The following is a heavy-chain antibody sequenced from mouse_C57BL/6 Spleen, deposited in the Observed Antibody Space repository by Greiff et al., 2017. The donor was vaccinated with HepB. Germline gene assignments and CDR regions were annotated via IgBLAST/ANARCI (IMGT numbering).Heavy chain of an antibody. D-gene: IGHD2-3*01. CDR1: GYSITSGYD. Sequence: DVKLQESGPGMVKPSQSLSLTCTVPGYSITSGYDWHWIRHFPGNKLEWMGYISYSGSTNYNPSLKSRISITHDTSKNHFFLKLNSVTTEDTATYYFSRDGYDGYYRFAYWGQGTLVTVSA. J-gene: IGHJ3*01. CDR2: ISYSGST. V-gene: IGHV3-1*01. CDR3: SRDGYDGYYRFAY.